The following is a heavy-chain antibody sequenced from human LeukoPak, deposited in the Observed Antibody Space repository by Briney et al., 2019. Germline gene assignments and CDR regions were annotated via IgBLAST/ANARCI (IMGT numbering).Heavy chain of an antibody. D-gene: IGHD6-19*01. V-gene: IGHV3-30*02. Sequence: GGSLRLSCAASGFTFSSYGMHWVRQAPGKGLELVAFIRSDGSNKYYADSVKGRFSISRDNSKNTLYLQMNSLKAEDTAVYYCARDGVASTYWLYYFDYWGQGTLVTVSS. J-gene: IGHJ4*02. CDR2: IRSDGSNK. CDR3: ARDGVASTYWLYYFDY. CDR1: GFTFSSYG.